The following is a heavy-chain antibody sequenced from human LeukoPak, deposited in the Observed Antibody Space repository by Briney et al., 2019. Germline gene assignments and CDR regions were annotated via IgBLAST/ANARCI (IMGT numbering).Heavy chain of an antibody. Sequence: GGSLRLSCAASGFTFSSYGMHWIRQAPGKGLEWVAVIWYDGSNKYYADSVKGRFTISRDNSKNTLYLQMNSLRAEDTAVYYCARVPSGSSWYLVDYWGQGTLVTVSS. D-gene: IGHD6-13*01. CDR3: ARVPSGSSWYLVDY. CDR1: GFTFSSYG. J-gene: IGHJ4*02. CDR2: IWYDGSNK. V-gene: IGHV3-33*01.